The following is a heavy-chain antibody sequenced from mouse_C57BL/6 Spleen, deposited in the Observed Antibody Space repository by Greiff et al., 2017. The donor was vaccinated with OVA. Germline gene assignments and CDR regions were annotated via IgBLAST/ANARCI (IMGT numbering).Heavy chain of an antibody. V-gene: IGHV1-64*01. CDR2: IHPNSGST. J-gene: IGHJ4*01. CDR3: ARGDYAMDY. Sequence: QVQLQQPGAELVKPGASVKLSCTASGYTFTSYWMHWVKQRPGQGLAWIGLIHPNSGSTNYNEKFKSKATLTVDKSSSTADMQLSSLTSEDSAVYYCARGDYAMDYWGQGTSVTVSS. CDR1: GYTFTSYW.